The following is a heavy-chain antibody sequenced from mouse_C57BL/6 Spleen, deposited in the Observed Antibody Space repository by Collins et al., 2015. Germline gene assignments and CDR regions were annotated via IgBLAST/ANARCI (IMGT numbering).Heavy chain of an antibody. CDR2: IRNKANNHAT. V-gene: IGHV6-6*01. CDR3: TRNYYGSSYYAMDY. J-gene: IGHJ4*01. D-gene: IGHD1-1*01. Sequence: EYMGEWVAEIRNKANNHATYYAESVKGRFTISRDDSKSSVYLQMNSLRAEDTGIYYCTRNYYGSSYYAMDYWGQGTSVTVSS.